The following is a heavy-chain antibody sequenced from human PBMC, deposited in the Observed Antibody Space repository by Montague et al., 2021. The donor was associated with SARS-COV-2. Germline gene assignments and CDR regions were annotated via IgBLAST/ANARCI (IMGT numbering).Heavy chain of an antibody. CDR1: GGSISSNY. CDR2: IYYSGST. V-gene: IGHV4-59*01. CDR3: ARARSGRLFDY. J-gene: IGHJ4*02. D-gene: IGHD3-10*01. Sequence: SETLSLTCTVSGGSISSNYWSWIRQPPGKGLEWIGYIYYSGSTNYNPSLKSRVTISVDTSKNQFSLKLSSVTAADTAVYYCARARSGRLFDYWGQGTLVTVSS.